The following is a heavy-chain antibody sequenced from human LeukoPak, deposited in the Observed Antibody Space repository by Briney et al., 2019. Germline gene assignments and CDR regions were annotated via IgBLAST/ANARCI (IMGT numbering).Heavy chain of an antibody. Sequence: ASVKVSCKVSGYSLTELSVHWVRQAPGEGLEWMGGFAPEDGQTIYAQKFQGRLTMTEDTSTDTAYMDLSSLSSDDTAIYYCTTGPGAISDDDYWGQGTLVTVSS. CDR3: TTGPGAISDDDY. J-gene: IGHJ4*02. CDR2: FAPEDGQT. D-gene: IGHD4/OR15-4a*01. V-gene: IGHV1-24*01. CDR1: GYSLTELS.